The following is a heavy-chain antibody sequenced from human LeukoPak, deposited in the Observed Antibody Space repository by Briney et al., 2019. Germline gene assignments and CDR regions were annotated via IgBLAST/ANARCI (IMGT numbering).Heavy chain of an antibody. CDR3: ARDLLRGPSYYYYYMDV. J-gene: IGHJ6*03. CDR1: GDSVSSNSAA. Sequence: SQTLSLTCAISGDSVSSNSAAWNWIRQSPSRGLEWLRRTYYRSKWYNDYAVSVKSRITINPDTSKNQFSLQLNSVTPEDTAVYYCARDLLRGPSYYYYYMDVWGKGTTVTVSS. V-gene: IGHV6-1*01. D-gene: IGHD3-10*01. CDR2: TYYRSKWYN.